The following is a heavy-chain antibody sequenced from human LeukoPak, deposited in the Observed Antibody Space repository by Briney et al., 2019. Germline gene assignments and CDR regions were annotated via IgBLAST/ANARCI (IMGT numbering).Heavy chain of an antibody. J-gene: IGHJ6*02. CDR2: ISAYNGNT. CDR1: GYTFTSYG. Sequence: ASVKVSCKAAGYTFTSYGISWVRQAPGQGLEWMGWISAYNGNTNYAQKLQGRVTMITDTSTSTAYMELRSLRSDDTAVYYCARDGRCSGGSCYSFRMNVWGQGTTVTVSS. V-gene: IGHV1-18*01. D-gene: IGHD2-15*01. CDR3: ARDGRCSGGSCYSFRMNV.